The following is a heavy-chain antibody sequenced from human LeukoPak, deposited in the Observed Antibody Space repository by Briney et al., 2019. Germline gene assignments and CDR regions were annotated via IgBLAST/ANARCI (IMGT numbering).Heavy chain of an antibody. CDR2: IRSDGSDT. V-gene: IGHV3-74*01. D-gene: IGHD2/OR15-2a*01. Sequence: PGGSLRLSCAASGFTFSSYAMSWARQAPGEGLVWVSRIRSDGSDTRYAESVKGRFTISRDNAKNTLYLQMNSLRAEDTAVYYCARDWFHAIDYWGQGTLVTVSS. CDR3: ARDWFHAIDY. J-gene: IGHJ4*02. CDR1: GFTFSSYA.